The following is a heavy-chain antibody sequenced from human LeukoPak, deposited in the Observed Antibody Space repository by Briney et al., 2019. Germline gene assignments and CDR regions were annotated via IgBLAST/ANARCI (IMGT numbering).Heavy chain of an antibody. Sequence: PGGSLRLSCAASGFTFSSYAMHWVRQAPGKGLEWVAVISYDGSNKYYADSVKGRFTISRDNSKNTLYLQMNSPRAEDTAVYYCAREFGNPGAFDIWGQGTMVTVSS. V-gene: IGHV3-30*04. CDR2: ISYDGSNK. J-gene: IGHJ3*02. D-gene: IGHD4-23*01. CDR1: GFTFSSYA. CDR3: AREFGNPGAFDI.